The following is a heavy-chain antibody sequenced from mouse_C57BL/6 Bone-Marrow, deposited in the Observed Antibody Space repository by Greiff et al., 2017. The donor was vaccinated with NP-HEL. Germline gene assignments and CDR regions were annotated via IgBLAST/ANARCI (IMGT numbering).Heavy chain of an antibody. J-gene: IGHJ4*01. Sequence: EVMLVESEGGLVQPGSSMKLSCTASGFTFSDYYMAWVRQVPEKGLEWVANINYDGSSTYYLDSLKSRFIISRDNAKNILYLQMSSLKSEDTATYYCARDGRMVTGYAMDYWGQGTSVTVSS. CDR3: ARDGRMVTGYAMDY. CDR2: INYDGSST. CDR1: GFTFSDYY. D-gene: IGHD2-3*01. V-gene: IGHV5-16*01.